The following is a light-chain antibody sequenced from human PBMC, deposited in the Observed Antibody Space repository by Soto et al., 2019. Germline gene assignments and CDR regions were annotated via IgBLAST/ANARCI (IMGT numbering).Light chain of an antibody. CDR3: QQYGRP. V-gene: IGKV3-20*01. CDR1: QSVTSDY. CDR2: GAS. J-gene: IGKJ1*01. Sequence: EIVLPQSPGTLSLSPGERATLSCRASQSVTSDYLAWYQQKPGQAPRLLIHGASSRATGIPDRFSGSGSGTDFTLTISRLEPEDFAVYYCQQYGRPFGQGTKVDIK.